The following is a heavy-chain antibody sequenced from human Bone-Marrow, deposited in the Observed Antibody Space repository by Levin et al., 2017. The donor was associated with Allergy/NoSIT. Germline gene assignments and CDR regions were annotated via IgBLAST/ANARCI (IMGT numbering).Heavy chain of an antibody. Sequence: SETLSLTCAVYGGSFSGYYWSWIRQPPGKGLEWIGEINHSGSTNYNPSLKSRVTISVDTSKNQFSLKLSSVTAADTAVYYCAGEYRGTGTINYWGQGTLVTVSS. CDR1: GGSFSGYY. D-gene: IGHD1-7*01. CDR3: AGEYRGTGTINY. CDR2: INHSGST. V-gene: IGHV4-34*01. J-gene: IGHJ4*02.